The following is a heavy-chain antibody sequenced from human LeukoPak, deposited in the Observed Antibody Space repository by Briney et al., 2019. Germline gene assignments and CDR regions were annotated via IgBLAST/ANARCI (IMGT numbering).Heavy chain of an antibody. CDR2: ISGSGGST. Sequence: PGGSLRLSCAASGFTFSSYAMSWVRQAPGKGLEWVSTISGSGGSTYYADSVKGRFTISRDNSKNTLYLQMNSLRAEDTAVYYCAKVVGATTRGYFDYWGKGTLVTVSS. J-gene: IGHJ4*02. D-gene: IGHD1-26*01. V-gene: IGHV3-23*01. CDR3: AKVVGATTRGYFDY. CDR1: GFTFSSYA.